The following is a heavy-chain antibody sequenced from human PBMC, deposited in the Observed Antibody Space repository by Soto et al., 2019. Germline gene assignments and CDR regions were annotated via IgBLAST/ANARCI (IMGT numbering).Heavy chain of an antibody. V-gene: IGHV1-69*02. CDR3: ASDHYRCSSSCCYSWFDP. J-gene: IGHJ5*02. Sequence: QVQLVQSGAEVKKPGSSVKVSCKASGGTFSSYTISWVRQAPGQGLEWMGRIISILGIANYAQKFQGRVTITADKAASTASMGLRSLRSEATAVYYCASDHYRCSSSCCYSWFDPWGQGTLVTVSS. D-gene: IGHD2-2*01. CDR2: IISILGIA. CDR1: GGTFSSYT.